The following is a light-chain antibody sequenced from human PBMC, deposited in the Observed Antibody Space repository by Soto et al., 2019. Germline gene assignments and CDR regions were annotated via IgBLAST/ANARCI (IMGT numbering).Light chain of an antibody. Sequence: QSALTQPAAVSGSPGQSITISCTGTSYDVGAYGYVSWYQQHPGKAPNLLIYDVINRPSGVSNRFSGSKSGNTASLTISGLQPEDDADYYCSSYTSSTTVVFGGGTKLTVL. CDR2: DVI. V-gene: IGLV2-14*03. CDR1: SYDVGAYGY. J-gene: IGLJ3*02. CDR3: SSYTSSTTVV.